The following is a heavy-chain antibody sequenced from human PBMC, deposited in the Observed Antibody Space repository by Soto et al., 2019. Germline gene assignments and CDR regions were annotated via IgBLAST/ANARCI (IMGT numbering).Heavy chain of an antibody. D-gene: IGHD1-26*01. Sequence: ASLKVSCKPSGSSFSAFFIQWVRQAPGQGLEWVAWINPKTAATNYAKKFQGRVSLTWDTSSTTAYMELTRLRPDDTAVYYCARIKWGLNYYNGMDVWG. CDR3: ARIKWGLNYYNGMDV. J-gene: IGHJ6*02. V-gene: IGHV1-2*02. CDR2: INPKTAAT. CDR1: GSSFSAFF.